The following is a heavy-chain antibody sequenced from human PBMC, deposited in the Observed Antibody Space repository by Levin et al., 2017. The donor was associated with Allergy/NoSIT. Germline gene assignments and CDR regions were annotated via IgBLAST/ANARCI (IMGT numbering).Heavy chain of an antibody. CDR1: GFSFNSHN. CDR2: ISTGSSYI. V-gene: IGHV3-21*01. J-gene: IGHJ3*02. D-gene: IGHD4/OR15-4a*01. CDR3: AREVYGAGVSLGAYDI. Sequence: PGGSLRLSCAASGFSFNSHNMNWVRQAPGKGLEWVACISTGSSYIYYADSVKGRFTISRDNAKNSLFLQMSSLRAEDTAMYYCAREVYGAGVSLGAYDIWGHGTVVSVSS.